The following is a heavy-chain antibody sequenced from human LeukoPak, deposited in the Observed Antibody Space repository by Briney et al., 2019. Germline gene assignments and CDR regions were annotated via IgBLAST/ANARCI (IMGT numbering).Heavy chain of an antibody. V-gene: IGHV3-30*18. CDR3: AKDGGDGYKYYFDY. CDR1: GFTFSSYG. J-gene: IGHJ4*02. D-gene: IGHD5-24*01. CDR2: ISYDGDNK. Sequence: PGRSLRLSCAASGFTFSSYGMHWVRQAPGKGPEWVAVISYDGDNKYYADSVKGRFTISRDNSKNTLYLQMNSLRAEDTAVYYCAKDGGDGYKYYFDYWGQGTLVTVSS.